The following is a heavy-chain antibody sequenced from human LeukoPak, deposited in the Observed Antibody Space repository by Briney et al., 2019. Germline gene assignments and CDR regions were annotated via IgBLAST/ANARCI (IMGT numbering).Heavy chain of an antibody. V-gene: IGHV3-23*01. J-gene: IGHJ2*01. Sequence: GGSLGLSCAASGLTIRYDGMSWVRQAPGKGLEWVSSITGSGGSTYVDSVKGRFTISRDNSKNTLYLQMNSLRAEDTAVYYCAKNLLGSEAYSWYFDLWGRGTLVTVSS. CDR1: GLTIRYDG. D-gene: IGHD2-15*01. CDR2: ITGSGGST. CDR3: AKNLLGSEAYSWYFDL.